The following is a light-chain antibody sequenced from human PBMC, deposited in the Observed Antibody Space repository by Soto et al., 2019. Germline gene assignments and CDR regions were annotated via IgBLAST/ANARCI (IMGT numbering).Light chain of an antibody. CDR2: GAS. J-gene: IGKJ5*01. V-gene: IGKV3-20*01. CDR3: QQYGSSPT. Sequence: IVLTQSPGTLSSSPGKRATLSCRASQSVSTSNLAWYQQRPGQAPRLLIYGASRRATGIPDRFSGSGSGTDFTLTISRLEPEDFAVYYCQQYGSSPTFGQGTRLEIK. CDR1: QSVSTSN.